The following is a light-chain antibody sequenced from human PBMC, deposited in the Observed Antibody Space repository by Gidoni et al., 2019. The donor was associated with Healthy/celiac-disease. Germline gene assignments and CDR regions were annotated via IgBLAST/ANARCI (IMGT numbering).Light chain of an antibody. J-gene: IGKJ2*02. CDR3: QLSFITPGT. V-gene: IGKV1-39*01. CDR1: QSISSY. CDR2: AAS. Sequence: DIQMTQSPSSLSASVGDRVTITCRASQSISSYLHWYQQKPGKAPKLLLYAASSLQSGVPSRFSGSGSGTDFALTISSLQPGEFATYYCQLSFITPGTCGQGTKLEIK.